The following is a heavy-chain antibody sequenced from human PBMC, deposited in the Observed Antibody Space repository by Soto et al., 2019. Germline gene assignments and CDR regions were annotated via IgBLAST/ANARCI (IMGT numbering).Heavy chain of an antibody. J-gene: IGHJ5*02. D-gene: IGHD3-22*01. Sequence: PGGSLRLSCAASGFTFSSYAMSWVRQAPGKGLEWVSAISGSGGSTYYADSVKGRFTISRDNSKNTLYLQMNSLRAEDTAVYYCAKDLRGYYYSSSGYNLFDPCGQGTLVTVSS. CDR1: GFTFSSYA. V-gene: IGHV3-23*01. CDR2: ISGSGGST. CDR3: AKDLRGYYYSSSGYNLFDP.